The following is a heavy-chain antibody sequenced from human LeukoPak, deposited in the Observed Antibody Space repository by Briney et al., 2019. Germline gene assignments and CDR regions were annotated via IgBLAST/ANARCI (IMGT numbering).Heavy chain of an antibody. Sequence: GRSLRLSCAASGFTFSNYEMNWVRQAPGKGLEWVSYIVGSGDNKQYADSVKGRFTISRDNAKNSLYLQMNSLRAEDTAVYFCAKGDKMLTWRRTYNRFDPWGQGTLVTVSS. CDR1: GFTFSNYE. D-gene: IGHD3-16*01. J-gene: IGHJ5*02. CDR3: AKGDKMLTWRRTYNRFDP. CDR2: IVGSGDNK. V-gene: IGHV3-48*03.